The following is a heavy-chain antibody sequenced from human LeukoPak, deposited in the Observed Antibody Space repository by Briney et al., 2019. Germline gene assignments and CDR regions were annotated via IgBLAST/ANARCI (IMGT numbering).Heavy chain of an antibody. V-gene: IGHV3-23*01. Sequence: GGSLRLSCAASGLRFRRYAMSGVRQAPGQGVEWVSAISSSGSSTYYADSVKGRFTISRDNSKNTLYLQMNSLRAEDTAVYDCAKDKVGATRAFDIWGQGTMVTVSS. D-gene: IGHD1-26*01. CDR3: AKDKVGATRAFDI. J-gene: IGHJ3*02. CDR1: GLRFRRYA. CDR2: ISSSGSST.